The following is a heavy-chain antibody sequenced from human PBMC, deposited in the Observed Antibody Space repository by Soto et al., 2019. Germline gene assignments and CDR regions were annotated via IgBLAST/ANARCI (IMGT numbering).Heavy chain of an antibody. CDR2: IYSAGSA. V-gene: IGHV3-66*01. CDR1: GFTVSSYY. D-gene: IGHD2-2*01. J-gene: IGHJ5*02. Sequence: GGSLRLSCAASGFTVSSYYMSWVRQAPGKGLEWVSVIYSAGSADFADSVKGRFTISRDNSKNTLYLQMNSLRAEDTAVYYCARVYCISTSCYEDWFDPWGQGTLVTVSS. CDR3: ARVYCISTSCYEDWFDP.